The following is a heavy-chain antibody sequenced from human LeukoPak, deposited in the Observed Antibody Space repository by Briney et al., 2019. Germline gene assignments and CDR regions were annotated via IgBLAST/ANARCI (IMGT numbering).Heavy chain of an antibody. D-gene: IGHD6-13*01. CDR2: MWDDGTNE. CDR3: ARGGGSSSWYGLDY. V-gene: IGHV3-33*01. CDR1: GFNFGIYG. Sequence: GTSLRLSCTASGFNFGIYGMHWVRQAPGKGLEWVAVMWDDGTNEYYVESVKGRFAISRDNSKNTLYLQMNSLRAEDTAVYYCARGGGSSSWYGLDYWGQGTLVTVSS. J-gene: IGHJ4*02.